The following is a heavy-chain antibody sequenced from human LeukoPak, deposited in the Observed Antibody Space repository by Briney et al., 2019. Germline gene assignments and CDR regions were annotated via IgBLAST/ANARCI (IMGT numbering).Heavy chain of an antibody. D-gene: IGHD3-10*01. CDR2: IYYSGST. V-gene: IGHV4-31*03. Sequence: SQTLSLTCTVSGGSISSGGYYWSWIRQHPGKGLEWIGYIYYSGSTYYNPSLKSRVTISVDTSKNQFSLKLSSVTAADTAVYYCARGGRPNYGSGSDAFDIWGQGTMVTVSS. J-gene: IGHJ3*02. CDR3: ARGGRPNYGSGSDAFDI. CDR1: GGSISSGGYY.